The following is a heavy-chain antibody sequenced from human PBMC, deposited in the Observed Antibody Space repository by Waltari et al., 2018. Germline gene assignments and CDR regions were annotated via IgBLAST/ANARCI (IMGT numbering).Heavy chain of an antibody. Sequence: QVQLVQSGAEVKKPGSSVKVSCKASGGTFSSYAISWVRQAPGQGLEWMGGIIPIFGTANYAQKFQGRVTITTDESTSTAYMELSSVTAADTAVYYCARSPSVSYFFDYWGQGTLVTVSS. CDR2: IIPIFGTA. CDR1: GGTFSSYA. CDR3: ARSPSVSYFFDY. V-gene: IGHV1-69*05. D-gene: IGHD1-26*01. J-gene: IGHJ4*02.